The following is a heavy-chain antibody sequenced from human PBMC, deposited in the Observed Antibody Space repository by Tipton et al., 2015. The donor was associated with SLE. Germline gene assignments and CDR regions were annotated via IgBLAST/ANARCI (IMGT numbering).Heavy chain of an antibody. CDR3: ARDISSWFDAFDI. CDR1: GDSISNSDYF. Sequence: TLSLTCTVSGDSISNSDYFWGWIRQPPGKGPEWVATIYYTGSTYYNPSLRSRVTISIDTSNNQFSLELNSVTAADTAVYYCARDISSWFDAFDIWGQGTMVTVSS. D-gene: IGHD6-13*01. V-gene: IGHV4-39*07. CDR2: IYYTGST. J-gene: IGHJ3*02.